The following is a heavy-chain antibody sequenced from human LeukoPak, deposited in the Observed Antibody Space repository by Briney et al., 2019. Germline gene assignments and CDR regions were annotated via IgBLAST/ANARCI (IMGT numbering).Heavy chain of an antibody. CDR2: IYYGGST. CDR3: ARDLVRKAASGTDFYYYGMDV. J-gene: IGHJ6*02. CDR1: GASITTYH. D-gene: IGHD6-13*01. V-gene: IGHV4-59*01. Sequence: PSETLSLTFTVSGASITTYHWSWIRQSPGKGLEWIGYIYYGGSTNYNPSLKSRVTISVDTSKNQFSLKMRSVTEADTAAYYCARDLVRKAASGTDFYYYGMDVWGRGATVTVSS.